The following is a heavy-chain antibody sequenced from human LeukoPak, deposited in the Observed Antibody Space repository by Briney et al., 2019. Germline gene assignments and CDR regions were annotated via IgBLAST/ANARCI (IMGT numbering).Heavy chain of an antibody. CDR3: ARGFQYYYGSGASYYFDY. D-gene: IGHD3-10*01. Sequence: WVRQPPGKGLEWIGSIYYSGSTYYNPSLKSRVTISVDTSKNQFSLKLSSVTAADTAVYYCARGFQYYYGSGASYYFDYWGQGTLVTVSS. J-gene: IGHJ4*02. CDR2: IYYSGST. V-gene: IGHV4-39*07.